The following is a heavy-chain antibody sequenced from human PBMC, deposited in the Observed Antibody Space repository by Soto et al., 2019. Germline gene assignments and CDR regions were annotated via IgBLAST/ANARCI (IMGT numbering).Heavy chain of an antibody. CDR1: GFTFSSYG. D-gene: IGHD6-13*01. CDR3: AKDEGLAAAGALGGMDV. CDR2: ISYDGSNK. V-gene: IGHV3-30*18. Sequence: GGSLRLSCAASGFTFSSYGMHWVRQAPGKGLERVAVISYDGSNKYYADSVKGRFTISRDNSKNTLDLQMNSLRAEDTAVYYCAKDEGLAAAGALGGMDVWGQGTTVTVSS. J-gene: IGHJ6*02.